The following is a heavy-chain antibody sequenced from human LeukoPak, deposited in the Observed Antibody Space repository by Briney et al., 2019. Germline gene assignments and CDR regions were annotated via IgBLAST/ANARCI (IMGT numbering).Heavy chain of an antibody. Sequence: GESLKISCKGSGYSINNYWIGWVRKMPGKGLEWMGIIYPADSDIRYSPSFQGQVTISADKSISTAYLQWSSLKASDTAMYYCARQEYCSGGSCYTWFDPWGQGTLVTVSS. CDR3: ARQEYCSGGSCYTWFDP. CDR1: GYSINNYW. J-gene: IGHJ5*02. D-gene: IGHD2-15*01. V-gene: IGHV5-51*01. CDR2: IYPADSDI.